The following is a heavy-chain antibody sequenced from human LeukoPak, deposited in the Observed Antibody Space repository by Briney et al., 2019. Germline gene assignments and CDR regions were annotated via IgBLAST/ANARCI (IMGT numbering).Heavy chain of an antibody. CDR2: IKPDGSDK. V-gene: IGHV3-7*03. CDR1: EFNFGGSW. D-gene: IGHD1-1*01. CDR3: ARDANWEGGY. J-gene: IGHJ4*02. Sequence: GGSLRLSCAASEFNFGGSWMNWVRQAPGKGLEWVATIKPDGSDKYYVDSVKGRFTISRDNAKNSLYLQMNNLRTEDTAVYYCARDANWEGGYWGPGTLVTVSS.